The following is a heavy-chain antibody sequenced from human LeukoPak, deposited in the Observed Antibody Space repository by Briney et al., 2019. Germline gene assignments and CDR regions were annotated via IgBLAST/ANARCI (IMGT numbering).Heavy chain of an antibody. D-gene: IGHD3-3*01. J-gene: IGHJ4*02. CDR2: INHSGST. CDR3: ARAGFLEWLLNFDY. V-gene: IGHV4-34*01. CDR1: GGSFSGYY. Sequence: SETLSLTCAVYGGSFSGYYWSWIRQPPGKGLEWIGEINHSGSTNYNPSLKSRVTISVDTSKIQFSLKLSSVTAADTAVYYCARAGFLEWLLNFDYWGQGTLVTVSS.